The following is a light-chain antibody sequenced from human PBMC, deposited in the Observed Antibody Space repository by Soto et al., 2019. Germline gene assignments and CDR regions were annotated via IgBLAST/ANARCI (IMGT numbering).Light chain of an antibody. V-gene: IGLV2-14*01. Sequence: QSALTQPASVSGSPGQSITISCTGTSSDVGGYNYVSWYQQHPGQAHKLMIFEVSNRPSGVSTRFSGSKSGNAASLTISGLQAEDEADYYCSSYTSSSTLLVFGGGTKLTVL. CDR2: EVS. CDR1: SSDVGGYNY. J-gene: IGLJ2*01. CDR3: SSYTSSSTLLV.